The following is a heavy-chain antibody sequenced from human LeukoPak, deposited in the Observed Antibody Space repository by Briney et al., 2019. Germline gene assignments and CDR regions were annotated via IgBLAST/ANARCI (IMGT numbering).Heavy chain of an antibody. J-gene: IGHJ4*02. CDR1: GGSFSGYY. V-gene: IGHV4-34*01. CDR3: ARGVYDWGYYFDY. Sequence: SETLSLTCAVYGGSFSGYYWSWIRQPPGKGLEWIGEINHSGSTNYNPSLKSRVTITVDTSKNQFSLKLSSVTAADTAVYYCARGVYDWGYYFDYRGQGTLVTVSS. D-gene: IGHD5/OR15-5a*01. CDR2: INHSGST.